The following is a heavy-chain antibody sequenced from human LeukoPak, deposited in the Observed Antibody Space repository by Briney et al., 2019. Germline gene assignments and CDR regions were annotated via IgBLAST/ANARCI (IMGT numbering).Heavy chain of an antibody. J-gene: IGHJ4*02. Sequence: SAKVSCKPSRVTFSSYAISWVRQAPGQGLEWMGGIIPIFGTATYAQNFQVRVTITADESTSTAYMELSSLRSEDTAVYYCARDHPYSYGPDYWGQGTLVTVSS. D-gene: IGHD5-18*01. CDR3: ARDHPYSYGPDY. CDR2: IIPIFGTA. CDR1: RVTFSSYA. V-gene: IGHV1-69*13.